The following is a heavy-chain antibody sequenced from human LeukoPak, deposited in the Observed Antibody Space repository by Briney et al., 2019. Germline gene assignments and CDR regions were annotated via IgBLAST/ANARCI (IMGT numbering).Heavy chain of an antibody. CDR1: GYTFTSYD. D-gene: IGHD2-2*01. Sequence: VASVKVSCKASGYTFTSYDINWVRQATGHGLEWMGWVNPNSGNTGYAQKFQGRVTITRNTSISTAYMELSSLRSEDTAVYYCARWCCSSTSCYFDYWGQGTLVTVSS. J-gene: IGHJ4*02. CDR3: ARWCCSSTSCYFDY. CDR2: VNPNSGNT. V-gene: IGHV1-8*03.